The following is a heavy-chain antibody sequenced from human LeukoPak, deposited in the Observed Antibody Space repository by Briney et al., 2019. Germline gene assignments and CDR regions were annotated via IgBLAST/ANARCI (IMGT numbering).Heavy chain of an antibody. Sequence: GGSLRLSCAASGFTFSSYSMNWVRQAPGKGLEWVSSISSSSSYIYYADSVKGRFTISRDNAKNSLYLQMNSLRAVDTAVYYCARTYSSSWYEITYYFDYWGQGTLVTVSS. D-gene: IGHD6-13*01. CDR2: ISSSSSYI. CDR1: GFTFSSYS. CDR3: ARTYSSSWYEITYYFDY. J-gene: IGHJ4*02. V-gene: IGHV3-21*01.